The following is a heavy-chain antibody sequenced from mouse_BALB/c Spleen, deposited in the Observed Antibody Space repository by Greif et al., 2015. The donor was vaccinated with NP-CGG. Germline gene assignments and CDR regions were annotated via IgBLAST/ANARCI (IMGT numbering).Heavy chain of an antibody. CDR1: GFAFSSYD. Sequence: EVQGVESGGGLVKPGGSLELSCAASGFAFSSYDMSWVRQTPEKRLEWVAAISSGGSYTYYPDRVKGRFTISRDNARNSLYLQMSSLRSEDTALYCCARRPLYGTYFDYWGQGTTLTVSS. J-gene: IGHJ2*01. D-gene: IGHD1-1*01. CDR3: ARRPLYGTYFDY. V-gene: IGHV5-9*02. CDR2: ISSGGSYT.